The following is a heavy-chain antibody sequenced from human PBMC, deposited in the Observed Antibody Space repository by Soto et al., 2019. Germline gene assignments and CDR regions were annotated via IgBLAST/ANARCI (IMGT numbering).Heavy chain of an antibody. Sequence: QVQLVQSGAEVKKPGASVKVSCKASGYTFTSYGISWVRQAPGQGLEWMGWISAYNGNTNYAQKLQGRVTMTTDTSTSTAYRGLRSLRSDDTAVYYCARGPDGVVTGTYYFDYWGQGTLVTVSS. CDR1: GYTFTSYG. D-gene: IGHD3-3*01. J-gene: IGHJ4*02. CDR2: ISAYNGNT. CDR3: ARGPDGVVTGTYYFDY. V-gene: IGHV1-18*01.